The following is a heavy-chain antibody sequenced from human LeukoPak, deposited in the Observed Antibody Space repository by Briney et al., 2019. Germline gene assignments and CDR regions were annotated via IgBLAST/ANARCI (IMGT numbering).Heavy chain of an antibody. CDR2: TYYRSKWYN. D-gene: IGHD1-1*01. CDR3: ARDRPEPYNWNDGGGPFDY. CDR1: GDSVSSNSAA. V-gene: IGHV6-1*01. Sequence: SQTLSLTRAISGDSVSSNSAAWNWIRQSPSRGLEWLGRTYYRSKWYNDYAVSVKSRITINPDTSKNQFSLQLNSVTPEDTAVYYCARDRPEPYNWNDGGGPFDYWGQGTLVTVSS. J-gene: IGHJ4*02.